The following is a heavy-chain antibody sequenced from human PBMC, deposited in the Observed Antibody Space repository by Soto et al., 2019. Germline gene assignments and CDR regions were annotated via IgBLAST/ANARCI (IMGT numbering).Heavy chain of an antibody. J-gene: IGHJ6*02. CDR2: IGESGTPT. Sequence: EVQLLESGGGLVQPGGSLRLSCAASGFTFSSYAMKWVRQAPGKGLEWVSLIGESGTPTYYADSVKGRFTISRDNSGNTLCLEMYSLGTEGTVVYYCARYIPGVRYYGMAVWGQGTTVPVS. CDR1: GFTFSSYA. V-gene: IGHV3-23*01. D-gene: IGHD2-2*01. CDR3: ARYIPGVRYYGMAV.